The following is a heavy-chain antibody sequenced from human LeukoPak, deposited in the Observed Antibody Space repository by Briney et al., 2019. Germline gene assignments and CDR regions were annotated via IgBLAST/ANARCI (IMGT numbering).Heavy chain of an antibody. CDR3: ARTWKTPVAN. Sequence: SETLSLTCTVSGGSINRFYWTWIRQPPGKGLEWIGYIYYSGSTNYNPSLKSRVSISVDTSKNQFSLTLSSVTAADTAVYYCARTWKTPVANWGQGTLVTVSS. CDR1: GGSINRFY. CDR2: IYYSGST. V-gene: IGHV4-59*01. J-gene: IGHJ4*02. D-gene: IGHD4-17*01.